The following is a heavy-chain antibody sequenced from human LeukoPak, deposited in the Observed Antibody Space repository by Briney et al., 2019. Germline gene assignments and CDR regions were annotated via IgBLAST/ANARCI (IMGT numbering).Heavy chain of an antibody. CDR1: GLTFSNAW. Sequence: AGGSLRLSCAASGLTFSNAWMSWVRQAPGKGLEWVGRIKSKTDGGTTDYAAPVKGRFTISRDDSKNTLYLQMNSLKTEDTAVYYCTTDPTGYYYYGMDVWGQGTTVTVSS. D-gene: IGHD4-17*01. J-gene: IGHJ6*02. V-gene: IGHV3-15*01. CDR2: IKSKTDGGTT. CDR3: TTDPTGYYYYGMDV.